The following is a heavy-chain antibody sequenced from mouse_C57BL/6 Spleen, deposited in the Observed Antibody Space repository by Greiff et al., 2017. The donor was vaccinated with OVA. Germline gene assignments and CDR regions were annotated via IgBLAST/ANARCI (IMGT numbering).Heavy chain of an antibody. CDR1: GFTFSDYG. Sequence: EVKLMESGGGLVKPGGSLKLSCAASGFTFSDYGMHWVRQAPEKGLEWVAYISSGSSTIYYADTVKGRFTISRDNAKNTLFLQMTSLRSEDTAMYYCARPSYGSSYGYFDVWGTGTTVTVSS. V-gene: IGHV5-17*01. J-gene: IGHJ1*03. CDR3: ARPSYGSSYGYFDV. CDR2: ISSGSSTI. D-gene: IGHD1-1*01.